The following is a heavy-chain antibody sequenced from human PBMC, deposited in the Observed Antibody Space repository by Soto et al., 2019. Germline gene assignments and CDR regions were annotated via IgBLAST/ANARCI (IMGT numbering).Heavy chain of an antibody. CDR1: GGSFSVYY. D-gene: IGHD2-2*01. Sequence: SGTLSLTCAVYGGSFSVYYWSWIRQPPGKGLEWIGEINHSGSTNYNPSLKSRVTISVDTSKNQFSLKLSSVTAADTAVYYCARGLELGYCSSTSCYASDYWGQGTLVTVSS. J-gene: IGHJ4*02. CDR2: INHSGST. CDR3: ARGLELGYCSSTSCYASDY. V-gene: IGHV4-34*01.